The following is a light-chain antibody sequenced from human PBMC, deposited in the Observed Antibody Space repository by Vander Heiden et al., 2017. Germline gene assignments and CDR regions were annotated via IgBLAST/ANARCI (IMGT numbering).Light chain of an antibody. CDR3: RQALPTPLT. CDR1: QSLLHSNGYNY. CDR2: LGS. V-gene: IGKV2-28*01. J-gene: IGKJ4*01. Sequence: DIVMTQSPLSLPVTPGEPASISCRSSQSLLHSNGYNYLDWYLQKPGQSPQLLIYLGSNRASGVPDRFRGSGSRTDFTLKISRVEAEDVGVYYCRQALPTPLTFGGGTKVEIK.